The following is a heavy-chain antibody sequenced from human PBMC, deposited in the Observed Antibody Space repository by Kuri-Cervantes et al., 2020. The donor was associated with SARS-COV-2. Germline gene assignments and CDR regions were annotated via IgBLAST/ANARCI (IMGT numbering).Heavy chain of an antibody. CDR1: GFTFSSYS. CDR3: ARGFIAAAAPYFDY. J-gene: IGHJ4*02. V-gene: IGHV3-53*04. Sequence: GESLKISCSASGFTFSSYSMNWVRQAPGKGLEWVSVIYSGGSTYYADSVKGRFTISRHNSKNTLYLQMNSLRAEDTAVYYCARGFIAAAAPYFDYWGQGTLVTVSS. CDR2: IYSGGST. D-gene: IGHD6-13*01.